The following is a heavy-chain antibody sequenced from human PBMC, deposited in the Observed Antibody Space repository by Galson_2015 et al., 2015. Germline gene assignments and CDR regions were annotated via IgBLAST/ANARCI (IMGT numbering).Heavy chain of an antibody. Sequence: SLRLSCAASGFTFGDYAMSWFRQAPGKGLEWVGFIRSKAYGGTTEYAASVKGRFTISRDDSKSIAYLQMNSLKTEDTAVYYCTRGQLLLWFGEDDAFDIWGQGTMVTVSS. CDR3: TRGQLLLWFGEDDAFDI. J-gene: IGHJ3*02. CDR1: GFTFGDYA. CDR2: IRSKAYGGTT. D-gene: IGHD3-10*01. V-gene: IGHV3-49*03.